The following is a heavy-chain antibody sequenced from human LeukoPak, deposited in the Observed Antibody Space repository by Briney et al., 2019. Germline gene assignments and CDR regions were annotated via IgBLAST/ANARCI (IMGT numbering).Heavy chain of an antibody. CDR1: GFTFSSYA. CDR2: ISGSGGST. Sequence: GGSLRLSCAASGFTFSSYAMSWVRQAPGKGLEWVSAISGSGGSTYYADSVKGRFTISRDNSKNTLYLQMNSLRAEDTAVYYCAKASYYYDSSGYEYYFDYWGQGILVTVSS. D-gene: IGHD3-22*01. V-gene: IGHV3-23*01. J-gene: IGHJ4*02. CDR3: AKASYYYDSSGYEYYFDY.